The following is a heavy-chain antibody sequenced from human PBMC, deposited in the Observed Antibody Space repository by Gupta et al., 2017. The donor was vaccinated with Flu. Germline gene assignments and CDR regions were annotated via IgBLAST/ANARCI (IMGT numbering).Heavy chain of an antibody. CDR2: INHSGST. V-gene: IGHV4-34*01. D-gene: IGHD3-3*01. CDR3: ARGPTYYDFWSGYPSRYDY. CDR1: GGSFSGYY. J-gene: IGHJ4*02. Sequence: QVQLQQWGAGLLKPSETLSLTCAVYGGSFSGYYWSWIRQPPGKGLEWIGEINHSGSTNYNPSLKSRVTISVDTSKNQFSLKLSSVTAADTAVYYCARGPTYYDFWSGYPSRYDYWGQGTLVTVSS.